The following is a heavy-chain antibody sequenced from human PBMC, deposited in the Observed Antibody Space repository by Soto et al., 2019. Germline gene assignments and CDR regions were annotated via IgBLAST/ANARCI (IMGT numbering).Heavy chain of an antibody. V-gene: IGHV3-23*01. CDR2: ISGSGGST. Sequence: GGSLRLSCAASGFTFSSYAMSWVRQAPGKGLEWVSAISGSGGSTYYADSVKGRFTISRDNSKNTLYLQMNSLRAEDTAVYYCAKDPGLYYGSETYVMDVWGQGTTVTVSS. CDR3: AKDPGLYYGSETYVMDV. D-gene: IGHD3-10*01. J-gene: IGHJ6*02. CDR1: GFTFSSYA.